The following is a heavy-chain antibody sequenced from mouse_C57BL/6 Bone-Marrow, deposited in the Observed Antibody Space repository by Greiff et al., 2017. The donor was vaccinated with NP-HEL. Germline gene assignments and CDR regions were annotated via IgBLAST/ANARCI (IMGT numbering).Heavy chain of an antibody. CDR2: IYPGDGDT. CDR3: ARGVTTVPYFDY. CDR1: GYAFSSSW. D-gene: IGHD1-1*01. V-gene: IGHV1-82*01. Sequence: VKLMESGPELVKPGASVKISCKASGYAFSSSWMNWVKQRPGKGLEWIGRIYPGDGDTNYNGKFKGKATLTADKSSSTAYMQHSSLTSEDSAVYFCARGVTTVPYFDYWGQGTTLTVSS. J-gene: IGHJ2*01.